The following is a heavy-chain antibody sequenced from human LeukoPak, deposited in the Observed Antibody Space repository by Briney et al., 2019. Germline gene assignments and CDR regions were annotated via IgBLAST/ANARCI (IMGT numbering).Heavy chain of an antibody. Sequence: PGGSLRLSCVASGFYYNNYGMNWVRQAPGKGLEWVAGITANSAGRYYADSVQGRFTISRDNSKNTLYLQMNSLRAEDTAVYYCAKLDSGSYSDYWGQGTLVTVSS. CDR2: ITANSAGR. CDR3: AKLDSGSYSDY. V-gene: IGHV3-23*01. CDR1: GFYYNNYG. J-gene: IGHJ4*02. D-gene: IGHD1-26*01.